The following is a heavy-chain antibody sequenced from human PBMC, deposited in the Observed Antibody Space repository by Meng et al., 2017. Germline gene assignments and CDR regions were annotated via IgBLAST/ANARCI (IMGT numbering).Heavy chain of an antibody. Sequence: ETLSLTCAASGFSLSSYSMNWVRQAPGKGLEWVSLISRSTSYIYYADSVQGRFTISRDNAKNALYLQMNSLRAEDTAVYYCAKDGGLAPFDYWGQGTLVTVSS. D-gene: IGHD3/OR15-3a*01. J-gene: IGHJ4*02. V-gene: IGHV3-21*04. CDR3: AKDGGLAPFDY. CDR2: ISRSTSYI. CDR1: GFSLSSYS.